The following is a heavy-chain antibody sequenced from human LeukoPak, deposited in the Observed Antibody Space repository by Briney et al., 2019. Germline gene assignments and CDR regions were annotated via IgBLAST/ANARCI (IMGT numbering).Heavy chain of an antibody. CDR1: RFTFSNYA. V-gene: IGHV3-23*01. J-gene: IGHJ5*02. CDR3: ARAGLVGVTAEPFDP. CDR2: ISGGGRPT. Sequence: GGSLRLSCTASRFTFSNYAMSWVRQAPGQGPEWVSAISGGGRPTYSADSVKGRFTISRDNSKNTLYLQMNSLRSDDTAVYYCARAGLVGVTAEPFDPWGQGALVTVSS. D-gene: IGHD1-26*01.